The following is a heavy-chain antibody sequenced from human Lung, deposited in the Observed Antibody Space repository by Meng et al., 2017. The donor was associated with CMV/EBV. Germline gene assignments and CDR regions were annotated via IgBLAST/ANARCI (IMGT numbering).Heavy chain of an antibody. V-gene: IGHV3-74*01. D-gene: IGHD1-1*01. CDR2: IKTDGTYS. CDR3: VRDGDHWNFDY. Sequence: ESLKISCAASGFTFSRYWMHWVRQTPEKGLVWVSRIKTDGTYSNYADYVKGRFTISRDNARNTLYLQMNSLRGEDTAVYFCVRDGDHWNFDYWGQGTLVNVSS. CDR1: GFTFSRYW. J-gene: IGHJ4*02.